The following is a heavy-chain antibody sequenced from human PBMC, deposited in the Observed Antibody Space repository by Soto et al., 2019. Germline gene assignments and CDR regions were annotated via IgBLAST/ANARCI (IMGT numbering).Heavy chain of an antibody. D-gene: IGHD6-19*01. V-gene: IGHV3-23*01. CDR2: IGGSGDSA. CDR3: AKSGAAVAAYYYYMDV. CDR1: GFTFSSYA. J-gene: IGHJ6*03. Sequence: GGSLRLSCAASGFTFSSYAMTWVRKVPGEGLEWVSAIGGSGDSAYYADSVKGRFTISRGNSKNTLYLQMNSLRAEDTALYYCAKSGAAVAAYYYYMDVWGKGTTVTVSS.